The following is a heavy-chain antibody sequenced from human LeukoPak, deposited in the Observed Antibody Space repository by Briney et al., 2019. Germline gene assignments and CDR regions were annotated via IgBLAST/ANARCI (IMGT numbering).Heavy chain of an antibody. D-gene: IGHD4-17*01. CDR3: ARMGKTVTTHRSLGWFDP. V-gene: IGHV4-30-2*01. Sequence: SRTLSLTCAVSGGSISSGGYSWSWIRQPPGKGLEWIGYIYHSGSTYYNPSLKSRVTISVDRSKNQFSLKLSSVTAADTAVYYCARMGKTVTTHRSLGWFDPWGQGTLVTVSS. CDR2: IYHSGST. CDR1: GGSISSGGYS. J-gene: IGHJ5*02.